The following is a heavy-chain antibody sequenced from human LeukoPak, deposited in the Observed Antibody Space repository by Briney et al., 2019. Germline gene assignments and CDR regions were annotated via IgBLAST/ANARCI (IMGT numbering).Heavy chain of an antibody. D-gene: IGHD3-22*01. CDR3: AKVDRRDSGGYSDY. CDR2: ISGGGGST. CDR1: GFTFSSYA. Sequence: PGGSLRLSCAASGFTFSSYAMHWARQAPGKGLEWVSGISGGGGSTYDAGSVKGRFTISRDISKNTLYLQMNSLKVEDTAVYYCAKVDRRDSGGYSDYWGQGTLVTVSS. J-gene: IGHJ4*02. V-gene: IGHV3-23*01.